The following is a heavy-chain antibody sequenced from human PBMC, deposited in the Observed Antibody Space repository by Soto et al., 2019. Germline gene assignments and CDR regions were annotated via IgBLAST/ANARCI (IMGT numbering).Heavy chain of an antibody. CDR3: ASHDPGARFDP. D-gene: IGHD1-1*01. J-gene: IGHJ5*02. V-gene: IGHV1-2*02. CDR2: INPNSGAT. Sequence: QVQLVQSGAEVKKPGASVKVSCKAPRYIFTAYFMHWVRQAPGQGLEWMGWINPNSGATHYGLSFQGRVTMTRDTAISTAYMELSSLRSDDTAVYYCASHDPGARFDPWGQGTLVIVSS. CDR1: RYIFTAYF.